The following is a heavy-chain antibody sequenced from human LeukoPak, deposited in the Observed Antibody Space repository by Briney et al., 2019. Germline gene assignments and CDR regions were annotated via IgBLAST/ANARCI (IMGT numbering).Heavy chain of an antibody. CDR1: GGSISSYY. CDR2: IYYSGST. CDR3: ARHQGAVAGHLDY. J-gene: IGHJ4*02. D-gene: IGHD6-19*01. V-gene: IGHV4-59*08. Sequence: SETLSLTCTVSGGSISSYYWSWIRQPPGKGLEWIGYIYYSGSTNYNPSLKSRVTISVDTSKNQFSLKLSPVTAADTAVYYCARHQGAVAGHLDYWGQGTLVTVSS.